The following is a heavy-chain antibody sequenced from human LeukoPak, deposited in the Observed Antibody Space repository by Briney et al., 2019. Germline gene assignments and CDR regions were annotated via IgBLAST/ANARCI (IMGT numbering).Heavy chain of an antibody. CDR2: FDPDDGER. V-gene: IGHV1-24*01. Sequence: ASVKVSCKVSGSTVIDLSIHWVRQAPGKGLEWMAAFDPDDGERFYAQKFQGRVTLTEDTSTDTAYMELSSLRSEDTAVYYCATLIAAADHNWFAPWGRGTLVTVSS. CDR1: GSTVIDLS. J-gene: IGHJ5*02. CDR3: ATLIAAADHNWFAP. D-gene: IGHD6-13*01.